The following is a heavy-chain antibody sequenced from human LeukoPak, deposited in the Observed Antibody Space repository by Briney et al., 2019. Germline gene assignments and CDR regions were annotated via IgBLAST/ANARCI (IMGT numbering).Heavy chain of an antibody. CDR1: GFTFSSYV. D-gene: IGHD1-26*01. V-gene: IGHV3-23*01. CDR2: ISGSGGSA. Sequence: PGGSLRLSCAASGFTFSSYVMNWVRQAPGKGLEWVSAISGSGGSAYYADSVKGRFTISRDNSKNTLYLQMNSLRAEDTAVYYCAKDSGNSGSYSDYGMDVWGQGTTVTVSS. J-gene: IGHJ6*02. CDR3: AKDSGNSGSYSDYGMDV.